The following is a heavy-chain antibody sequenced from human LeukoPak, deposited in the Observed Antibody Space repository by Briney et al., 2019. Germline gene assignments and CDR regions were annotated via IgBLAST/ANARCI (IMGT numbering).Heavy chain of an antibody. CDR3: ARDRRGYCSSTSCLGAFDI. D-gene: IGHD2-2*01. CDR2: ISYDGSNK. V-gene: IGHV3-30-3*01. J-gene: IGHJ3*02. CDR1: GFTFSSYA. Sequence: GSLILSCAASGFTFSSYAMHWVRQAPGKGLEWVAVISYDGSNKYYADSVKGRFTISRDNSKNTLYLQMNSLRAEDTAVYYCARDRRGYCSSTSCLGAFDIWGQGTMVTVSS.